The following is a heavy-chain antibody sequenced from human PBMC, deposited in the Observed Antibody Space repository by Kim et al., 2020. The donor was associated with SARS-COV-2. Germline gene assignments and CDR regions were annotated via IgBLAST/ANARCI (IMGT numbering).Heavy chain of an antibody. CDR3: ARREMSTIWGGAFDY. J-gene: IGHJ4*02. D-gene: IGHD3-16*01. V-gene: IGHV3-7*03. Sequence: DSVKGRFTISRDNAKNSLYLQLNSLRAEDTAVYYCARREMSTIWGGAFDYWGQGTLVTVSS.